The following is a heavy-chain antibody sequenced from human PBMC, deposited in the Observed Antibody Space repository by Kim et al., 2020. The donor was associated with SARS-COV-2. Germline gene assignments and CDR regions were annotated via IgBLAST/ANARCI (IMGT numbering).Heavy chain of an antibody. CDR3: GRHQRYRSCWYF. V-gene: IGHV4-39*01. Sequence: SETLSLTCTVSGGSLSSSSYYWGWIRQPPGQGLEWIGTAYYIGNTYYNPSLKSRVTISVDKSKNQFSLKLGSATAADTAVYYCGRHQRYRSCWYF. D-gene: IGHD6-19*01. J-gene: IGHJ2*01. CDR1: GGSLSSSSYY. CDR2: AYYIGNT.